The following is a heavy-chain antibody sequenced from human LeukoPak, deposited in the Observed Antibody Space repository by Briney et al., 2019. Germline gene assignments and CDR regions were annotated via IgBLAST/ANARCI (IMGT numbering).Heavy chain of an antibody. CDR3: TTITMIVVVTLS. J-gene: IGHJ4*02. CDR2: IKSKTDGGTT. D-gene: IGHD3-22*01. CDR1: GFTFSNAW. Sequence: GGSLRLSCAASGFTFSNAWMSWVRQAPGKGLEWVGRIKSKTDGGTTDYAAPVKGRFTISRDDSKNTLYLQMNSLKTEDTAVYYCTTITMIVVVTLSWGQGTLVTVPS. V-gene: IGHV3-15*01.